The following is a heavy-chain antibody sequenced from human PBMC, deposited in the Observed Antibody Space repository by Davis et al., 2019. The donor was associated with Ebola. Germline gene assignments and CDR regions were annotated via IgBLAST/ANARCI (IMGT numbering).Heavy chain of an antibody. Sequence: MPSETLSLTCAVSGGSISSGGYSWSWIRQPPGKGLEWIGYIYYSGSTFYNPSLKSRIIISVDTSKNQFSLKLTSVTAADTAVYYCARDEGYCSSSSCLYYYSYYMDVWGKGTTVTVSS. J-gene: IGHJ6*03. V-gene: IGHV4-31*11. D-gene: IGHD2-2*01. CDR3: ARDEGYCSSSSCLYYYSYYMDV. CDR1: GGSISSGGYS. CDR2: IYYSGST.